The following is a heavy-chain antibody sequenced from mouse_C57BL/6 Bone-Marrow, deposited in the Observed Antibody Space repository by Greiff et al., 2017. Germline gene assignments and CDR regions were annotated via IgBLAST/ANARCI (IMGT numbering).Heavy chain of an antibody. Sequence: QVQLQQPGAELVKPGASVKMSCKASGYTFTSYWITWVKQRPGQGLEWIGDIYPGSGSTNYNEKFKSKATLTVDTSSSTAYMQLSSLTSEDSAVYYCARPYYSNYWYFYVWGTGTAVTVSA. V-gene: IGHV1-55*01. J-gene: IGHJ1*03. D-gene: IGHD2-5*01. CDR2: IYPGSGST. CDR3: ARPYYSNYWYFYV. CDR1: GYTFTSYW.